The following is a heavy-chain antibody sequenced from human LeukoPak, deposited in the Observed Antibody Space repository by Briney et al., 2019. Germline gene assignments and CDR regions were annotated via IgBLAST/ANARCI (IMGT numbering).Heavy chain of an antibody. D-gene: IGHD3-16*01. CDR1: EFTFSIYA. CDR3: ARDNDSRDPPHFDY. Sequence: GGSLRLSCAASEFTFSIYAMHWVRQAPGKGLEWVAVISYDGSEKYYGDSVKGRFTISRDNSKNTLYLQMNSLRPEDTAVYYCARDNDSRDPPHFDYWGQGTLVTVSS. J-gene: IGHJ4*02. V-gene: IGHV3-30*04. CDR2: ISYDGSEK.